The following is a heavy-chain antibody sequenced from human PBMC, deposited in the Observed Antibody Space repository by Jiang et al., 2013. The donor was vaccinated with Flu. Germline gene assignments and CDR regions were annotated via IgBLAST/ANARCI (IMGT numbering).Heavy chain of an antibody. CDR3: ARQGDVRALDN. CDR2: VYYSGSS. V-gene: IGHV4-30-4*01. D-gene: IGHD3-10*02. J-gene: IGHJ4*02. Sequence: GPGLVKPSQTLSLTCTVSGVTISNGAYSWSWIRQPPGKGLEWIGNVYYSGSSSYNPSLKSRVTISVDMSENRLALRLNSVTAADTAMYYCARQGDVRALDNWGQGTLVTVSP. CDR1: GVTISNGAYS.